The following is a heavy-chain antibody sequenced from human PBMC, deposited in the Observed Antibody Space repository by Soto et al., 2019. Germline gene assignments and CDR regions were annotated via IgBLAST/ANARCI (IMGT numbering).Heavy chain of an antibody. CDR2: IHPAGSDV. CDR1: GDTFSNYW. J-gene: IGHJ4*02. Sequence: EVQLVQSGAEAKKPGESLKISCQGSGDTFSNYWIGWLHHVPGKGLEWMGVIHPAGSDVRYSPSFQGQVTISADRSLNTAYLQWRSLKASDSAIYYCARQGRTSAFSDYWGPGTQVTVSS. V-gene: IGHV5-51*07. D-gene: IGHD2-2*01. CDR3: ARQGRTSAFSDY.